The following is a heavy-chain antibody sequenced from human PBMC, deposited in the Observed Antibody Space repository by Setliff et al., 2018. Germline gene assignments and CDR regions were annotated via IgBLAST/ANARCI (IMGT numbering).Heavy chain of an antibody. CDR2: IHASGSP. CDR1: GGSISSFY. CDR3: AKERYFDWFFEE. V-gene: IGHV4-4*07. J-gene: IGHJ4*02. D-gene: IGHD3-9*01. Sequence: SETLSLTCTVSGGSISSFYWSWIRQSDGKRPEWIGRIHASGSPDYNPSLRGRVTMSLDPSANQFSLKLSSVTAADTARYYCAKERYFDWFFEEWGQGALVTSPQ.